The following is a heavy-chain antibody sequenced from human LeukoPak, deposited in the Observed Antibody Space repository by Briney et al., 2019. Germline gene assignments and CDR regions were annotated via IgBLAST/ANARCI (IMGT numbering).Heavy chain of an antibody. J-gene: IGHJ4*02. CDR3: ARDSGTTVGYFDY. CDR2: IYSGGNT. CDR1: GFTVSSNY. Sequence: TGGSLRLSCAASGFTVSSNYMSWVRQAPGRGLEWVSVIYSGGNTYYADSVKGRFTISRDNSKNTLYLQMNSLRADDTAVYYCARDSGTTVGYFDYWGQGTLVTVSS. D-gene: IGHD4-23*01. V-gene: IGHV3-66*01.